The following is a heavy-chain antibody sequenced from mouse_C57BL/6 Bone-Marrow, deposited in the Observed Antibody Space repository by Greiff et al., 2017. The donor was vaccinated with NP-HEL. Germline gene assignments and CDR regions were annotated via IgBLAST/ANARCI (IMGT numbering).Heavy chain of an antibody. J-gene: IGHJ3*01. CDR3: GRERAMGVVFAY. CDR1: GYTFTSYW. Sequence: QVQLQQPGAELVMPGASVKLSCKASGYTFTSYWMHWVKQRPGQGLEWIGEIDPSDSYTNYNQKFKGKSTLTVDKSSSTAYMQLSSLTSEDSAVYYCGRERAMGVVFAYWGQGTLVTVSA. D-gene: IGHD1-1*02. CDR2: IDPSDSYT. V-gene: IGHV1-69*01.